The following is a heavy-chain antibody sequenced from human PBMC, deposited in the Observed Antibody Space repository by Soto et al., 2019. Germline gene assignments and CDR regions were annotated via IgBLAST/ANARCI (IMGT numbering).Heavy chain of an antibody. CDR2: IYWDDDK. CDR1: GCSLSTSGVG. CDR3: AHIGAYGMEV. J-gene: IGHJ6*02. Sequence: QITLKESGPTLVNPTQTRTLTCTFSGCSLSTSGVGVGWIRQPQGKALEWLALIYWDDDKRYSQSLTSRLTTNEDTPKFDSGVIVTDMKPLDTGTYYGAHIGAYGMEVGCHGTTVTVSS. D-gene: IGHD1-26*01. V-gene: IGHV2-5*02.